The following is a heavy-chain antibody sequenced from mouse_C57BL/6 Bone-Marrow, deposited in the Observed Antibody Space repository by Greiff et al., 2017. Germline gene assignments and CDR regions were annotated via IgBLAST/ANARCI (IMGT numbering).Heavy chain of an antibody. CDR2: ISSGSSTI. J-gene: IGHJ3*01. Sequence: EVKLVESGGGLVKPGGSLKLSCAASGFTFSDYGMHWVRQAPEQGLEWVAYISSGSSTIYYADTVKGRFTISRDNAKNTLFLQMTSLRSEDTAMYYCARLFAYWGQGTLVTVSA. CDR3: ARLFAY. CDR1: GFTFSDYG. V-gene: IGHV5-17*01.